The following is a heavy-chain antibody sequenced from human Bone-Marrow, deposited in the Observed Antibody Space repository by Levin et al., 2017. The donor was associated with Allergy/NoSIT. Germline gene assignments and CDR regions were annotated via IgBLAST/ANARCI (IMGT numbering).Heavy chain of an antibody. J-gene: IGHJ5*02. CDR2: ISYDGSNK. CDR3: ARGGYCSSTSCSYYNWFDP. Sequence: SCAASGFTFSSYAMHWVRQAPGKGLEWVAVISYDGSNKYYADSVKGRFTISRDNSKNTLYLQMNSLRAEDTAVYYCARGGYCSSTSCSYYNWFDPWGQGTLVTVSS. CDR1: GFTFSSYA. V-gene: IGHV3-30*04. D-gene: IGHD2-2*01.